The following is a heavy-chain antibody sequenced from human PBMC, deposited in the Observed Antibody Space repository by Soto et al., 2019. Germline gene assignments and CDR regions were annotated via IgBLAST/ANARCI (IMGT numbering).Heavy chain of an antibody. D-gene: IGHD2-2*01. CDR3: AKDRYCSSTSCSSLNS. CDR1: GFSFASYT. CDR2: ISGRAGNT. V-gene: IGHV3-23*01. J-gene: IGHJ5*02. Sequence: HHXVCLRLSCAACGFSFASYTRTWVRQPPGKGLEWVSVISGRAGNTYYADSVKGRFAISRDNSKNTLYLYMSSLRAEDTALYYSAKDRYCSSTSCSSLNSWGQATLVTVSS.